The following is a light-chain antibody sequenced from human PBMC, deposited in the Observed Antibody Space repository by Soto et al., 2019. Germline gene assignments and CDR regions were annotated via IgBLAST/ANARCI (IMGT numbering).Light chain of an antibody. J-gene: IGKJ2*01. CDR3: QHRGRWPRT. V-gene: IGKV3-11*01. CDR2: GAS. Sequence: EIVLTQSPATLSLSPGERATLSCRASQSVSSYLAWYQQNPGQAPRLLIYGASNTATGIPARFSGSGSGTDFTLTISSLEPEDFAVYYCQHRGRWPRTFGQGTKLESK. CDR1: QSVSSY.